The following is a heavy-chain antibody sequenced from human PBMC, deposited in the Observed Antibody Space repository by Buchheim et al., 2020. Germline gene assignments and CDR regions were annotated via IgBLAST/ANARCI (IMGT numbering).Heavy chain of an antibody. Sequence: EVQLVESGGGLVQTGGSLRLSCAASGFTFSSYEMNWVRQAPGKGLEWVSYISSSGSAVHYADSVRGRFTISRDNDKNSLSLQMNSLRDDDTAVYFCAGLGYCSGGSCYSLEFWDQGTL. CDR3: AGLGYCSGGSCYSLEF. CDR2: ISSSGSAV. V-gene: IGHV3-48*03. J-gene: IGHJ4*02. D-gene: IGHD2-15*01. CDR1: GFTFSSYE.